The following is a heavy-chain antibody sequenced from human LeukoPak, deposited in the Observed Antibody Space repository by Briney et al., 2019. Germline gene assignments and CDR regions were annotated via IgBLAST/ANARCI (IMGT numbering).Heavy chain of an antibody. CDR1: GFTFSSYA. J-gene: IGHJ4*02. CDR2: ISYDGRNK. Sequence: GVSLSLSWAASGFTFSSYAMHWLRQAPGKALEGVGIISYDGRNKFYADTVKCRFTIYRDNTKNTLYQPTESLRAEDTALYYCARGPGWWELLGYFDYWGQGTPVTVSS. V-gene: IGHV3-30*01. CDR3: ARGPGWWELLGYFDY. D-gene: IGHD1-26*01.